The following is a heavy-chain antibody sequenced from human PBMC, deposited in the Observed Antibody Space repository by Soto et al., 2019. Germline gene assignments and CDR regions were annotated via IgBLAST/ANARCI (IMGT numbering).Heavy chain of an antibody. CDR2: IYHSGST. J-gene: IGHJ5*02. V-gene: IGHV4-4*02. CDR1: GGSISSSNW. Sequence: SETLSLTCAVSGGSISSSNWWSWVRQPPGKGLEWIGEIYHSGSTNYNPSLKSRVTISVDKSKNQFSLKLSSVTAADTAVYYCAREGTTMVRGVIIRNWFDPWGQGTLVTVSS. D-gene: IGHD3-10*01. CDR3: AREGTTMVRGVIIRNWFDP.